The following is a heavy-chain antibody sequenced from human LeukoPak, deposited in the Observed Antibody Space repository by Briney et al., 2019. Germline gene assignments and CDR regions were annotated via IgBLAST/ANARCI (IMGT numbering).Heavy chain of an antibody. CDR1: GFTFSHYA. CDR2: IGQDGADK. V-gene: IGHV3-30*02. J-gene: IGHJ4*02. CDR3: AKEAQAGYSGYDFDY. D-gene: IGHD5-12*01. Sequence: SGGSLRLSCAASGFTFSHYALHWVRQAPGKGLEWVEFIGQDGADKYYADSVKCRFTISRDNSKNTLYLQMNSLRAEDTAVYYCAKEAQAGYSGYDFDYWGQGTLVTVSS.